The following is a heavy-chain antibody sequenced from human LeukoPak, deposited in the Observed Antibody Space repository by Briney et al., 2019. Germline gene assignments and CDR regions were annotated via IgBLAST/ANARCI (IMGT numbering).Heavy chain of an antibody. CDR3: ARGGNYDILTGYYSTLYYFDY. Sequence: ASVKVSCKASGYTFTSYGISWVRQAPGQGLEWMGWINAYNGNPNYAQKLQGRVTMTTDTSTSTAYMELRSLRSDDTAVYYCARGGNYDILTGYYSTLYYFDYWGQGTLVTVSS. CDR2: INAYNGNP. CDR1: GYTFTSYG. V-gene: IGHV1-18*01. J-gene: IGHJ4*02. D-gene: IGHD3-9*01.